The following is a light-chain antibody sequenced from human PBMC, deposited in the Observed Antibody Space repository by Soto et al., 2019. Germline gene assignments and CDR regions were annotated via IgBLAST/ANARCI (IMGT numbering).Light chain of an antibody. Sequence: EIVLVQSPGTLSLSPGERATLSCRSSQSVTSTFLAWYQQRPGQAPRLLIYGASSRATGIPNRFSGSGSGTDFTLTISSLEPEDLAVYYCQQRSNWPRTFGQGTKVDI. J-gene: IGKJ1*01. CDR1: QSVTSTF. V-gene: IGKV3D-20*02. CDR2: GAS. CDR3: QQRSNWPRT.